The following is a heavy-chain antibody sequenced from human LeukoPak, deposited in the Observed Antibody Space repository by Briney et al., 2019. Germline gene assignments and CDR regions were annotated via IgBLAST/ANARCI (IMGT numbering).Heavy chain of an antibody. Sequence: SQTLSLTCAISGDSVSSKSAAWNWIRRSPSRGLEWLGRTYYRTKWYNDHAVSVKSRITINPDTSRNQFSLQLNSVTPEDTAVYYCARERGSSPSGRYYFDSWGQGTLVTVSS. D-gene: IGHD6-6*01. V-gene: IGHV6-1*01. CDR2: TYYRTKWYN. CDR1: GDSVSSKSAA. CDR3: ARERGSSPSGRYYFDS. J-gene: IGHJ4*02.